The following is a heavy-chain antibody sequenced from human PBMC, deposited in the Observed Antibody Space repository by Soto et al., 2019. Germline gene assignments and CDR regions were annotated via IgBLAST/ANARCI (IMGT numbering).Heavy chain of an antibody. D-gene: IGHD1-26*01. J-gene: IGHJ4*02. CDR2: ISYDGSNK. CDR1: GFTFSSYG. V-gene: IGHV3-30*18. Sequence: QVQLVESGGGVVQPGRSLRLSCAASGFTFSSYGMHWVRQAPGKGLEWVAVISYDGSNKYYADSVKGRFTISRDNSKNTLYRQMNSLRAEDTAVYYCAKDLGTASGSSLDYWGQGTLVTVSS. CDR3: AKDLGTASGSSLDY.